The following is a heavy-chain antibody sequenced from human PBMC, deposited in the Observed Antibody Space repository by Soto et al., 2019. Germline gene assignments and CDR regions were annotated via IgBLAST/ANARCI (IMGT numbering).Heavy chain of an antibody. J-gene: IGHJ4*02. D-gene: IGHD6-6*01. CDR2: IYYSGST. Sequence: SETLSLTFTVSGGSISSSSYFWGWIRQPPGKGLEWIGSIYYSGSTYYNPSLKSRVTISEDTSKNQFSLKLSSVTAADTAVHYCASLSIAARYFDYGGQGTLVTVSS. V-gene: IGHV4-39*01. CDR1: GGSISSSSYF. CDR3: ASLSIAARYFDY.